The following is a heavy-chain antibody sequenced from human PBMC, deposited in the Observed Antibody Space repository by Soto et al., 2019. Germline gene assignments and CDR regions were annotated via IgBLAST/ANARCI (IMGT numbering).Heavy chain of an antibody. D-gene: IGHD3-10*01. J-gene: IGHJ4*02. CDR1: GFPFSSYG. Sequence: QVQLVESGGGVVQPGRSLRLSCAASGFPFSSYGMHWVREAPGKGLEWVAVISYDGSNNYYADSVKGRFTISRDNSVSTLYLQMNSLRPEGTALYYCVGGHYYFDYRGQGTLVTVSP. CDR2: ISYDGSNN. V-gene: IGHV3-30*03. CDR3: VGGHYYFDY.